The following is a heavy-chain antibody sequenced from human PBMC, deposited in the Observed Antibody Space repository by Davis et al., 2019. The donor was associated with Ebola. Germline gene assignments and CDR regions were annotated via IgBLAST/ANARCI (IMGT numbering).Heavy chain of an antibody. J-gene: IGHJ5*02. D-gene: IGHD6-13*01. CDR2: IWYDGSNK. CDR3: ARARYSSSWTFDP. V-gene: IGHV3-33*01. Sequence: GGSLRLSCAASGFTFSSYGMHWVRQAPGKGLEWVAVIWYDGSNKYYADSVKGRFTISRDNSKNTLYLQMNSLRAEDTAVYYCARARYSSSWTFDPWGQGTLLTVSS. CDR1: GFTFSSYG.